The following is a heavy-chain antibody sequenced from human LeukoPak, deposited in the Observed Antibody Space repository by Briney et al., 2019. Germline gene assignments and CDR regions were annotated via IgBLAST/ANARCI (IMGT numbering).Heavy chain of an antibody. V-gene: IGHV3-15*01. J-gene: IGHJ4*02. CDR3: TRRSTI. CDR1: GITLSDFW. CDR2: IKAKIHGETI. Sequence: PGGSLRLSCAASGITLSDFWFSWVRQAPGKGLEWVARIKAKIHGETIDYAAPVRGRFIISRDDSRNTVYLQMNSLKFEDTAMYYFTRRSTIWGRGTRVTVSS. D-gene: IGHD5-24*01.